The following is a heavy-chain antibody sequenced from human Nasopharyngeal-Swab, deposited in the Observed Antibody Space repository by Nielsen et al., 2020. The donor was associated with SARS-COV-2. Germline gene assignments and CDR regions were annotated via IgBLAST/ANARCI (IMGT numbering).Heavy chain of an antibody. CDR2: ISAYSANT. CDR1: NYTFASYG. J-gene: IGHJ3*01. D-gene: IGHD4-17*01. CDR3: ARRLSYGDSRSALDV. V-gene: IGHV1-18*01. Sequence: ASVKVSCKASNYTFASYGISWVRQAPGQGLEWMGWISAYSANTNYAQKFQGRVTMTTDTSTRTAYMELRSLRSDDTAVYYCARRLSYGDSRSALDVWGQGTTVSVSS.